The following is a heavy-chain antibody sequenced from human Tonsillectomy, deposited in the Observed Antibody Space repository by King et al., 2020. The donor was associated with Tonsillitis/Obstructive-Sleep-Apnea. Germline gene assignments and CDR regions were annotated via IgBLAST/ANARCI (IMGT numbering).Heavy chain of an antibody. V-gene: IGHV3-74*01. D-gene: IGHD2-15*01. CDR2: IITDGSAT. CDR1: GFTLSSYW. J-gene: IGHJ4*02. CDR3: VREVVGARPFDY. Sequence: VQLVESGGGLVQPGGSLRLSCAASGFTLSSYWMHWVRQGPGKGLVWVSRIITDGSATNYADSVKGRFTISRDNAKNTLYLQMNSLRAEDTAVYYCVREVVGARPFDYWGQGTLVTVSS.